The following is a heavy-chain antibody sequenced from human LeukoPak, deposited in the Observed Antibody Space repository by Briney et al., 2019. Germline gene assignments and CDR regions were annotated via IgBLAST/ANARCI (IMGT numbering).Heavy chain of an antibody. CDR1: GFTFIDYD. J-gene: IGHJ4*02. Sequence: GGSLRLSCAASGFTFIDYDMHWVRQVTGKGLEWVSAIGIRGDTHYSGSVKGRFTISRENAESSLYLQMNSLRAEDTAVYYCARGGIQVSGINEFDYWGQGTLVTVSS. V-gene: IGHV3-13*01. CDR3: ARGGIQVSGINEFDY. CDR2: IGIRGDT. D-gene: IGHD6-19*01.